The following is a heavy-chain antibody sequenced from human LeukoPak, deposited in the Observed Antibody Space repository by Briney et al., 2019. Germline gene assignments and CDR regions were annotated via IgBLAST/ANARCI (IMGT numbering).Heavy chain of an antibody. CDR3: ARGWYLTAAATGFAH. D-gene: IGHD6-13*01. Sequence: ASVKVSCKASGYTFTSYYMHWVRQAPGQGLEWMGIINPNSGSASYAQKFQGRVTMTRDTSTSTVYIELSSLRSEDTAVYYCARGWYLTAAATGFAHWGRGTLVIVSS. CDR1: GYTFTSYY. J-gene: IGHJ4*02. CDR2: INPNSGSA. V-gene: IGHV1-46*01.